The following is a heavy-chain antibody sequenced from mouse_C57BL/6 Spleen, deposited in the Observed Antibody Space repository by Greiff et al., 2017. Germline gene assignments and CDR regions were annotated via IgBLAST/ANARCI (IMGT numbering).Heavy chain of an antibody. D-gene: IGHD2-1*01. CDR3: ARGDGNVDY. CDR1: GYSITSGYY. Sequence: DVKVEESGPGLVKPSQSLSLTCSVTGYSITSGYYWNWIRQFPGKKLEWMGYISYDGSNNYNPSLKNRISITRDTSKNQFFLKLNSVTTEDTATYYCARGDGNVDYWGQGTTLTVSS. J-gene: IGHJ2*01. V-gene: IGHV3-6*01. CDR2: ISYDGSN.